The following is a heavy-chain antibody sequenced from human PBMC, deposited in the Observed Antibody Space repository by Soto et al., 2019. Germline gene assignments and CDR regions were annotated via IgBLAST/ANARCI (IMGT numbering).Heavy chain of an antibody. V-gene: IGHV3-66*01. CDR3: AREQAAVAGTAYYYYMDV. J-gene: IGHJ6*03. CDR2: IYSGGST. D-gene: IGHD6-19*01. CDR1: GFTVSSNY. Sequence: EVQLVESGGGLVQPGGSLRLSCAASGFTVSSNYMSWVRQAPGKGLEWVSVIYSGGSTYYADSVKGRFTISRDNSKNTLYLQMNSLRGEDTAVYYCAREQAAVAGTAYYYYMDVWGKGTTVTVSS.